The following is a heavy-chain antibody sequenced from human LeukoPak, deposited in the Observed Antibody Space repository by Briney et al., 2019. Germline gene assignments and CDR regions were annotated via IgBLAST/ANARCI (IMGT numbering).Heavy chain of an antibody. CDR3: TREDY. V-gene: IGHV1-2*02. CDR2: INANSGAT. CDR1: EYTFTAHY. J-gene: IGHJ4*02. Sequence: GASVKVSCKTSEYTFTAHYMHWVRQAPGQGLEWMGWINANSGATQYAQKFQGRVTITRDTSISTAYMELSRLTSDDTAIYYCTREDYWGQGTLVTVSS.